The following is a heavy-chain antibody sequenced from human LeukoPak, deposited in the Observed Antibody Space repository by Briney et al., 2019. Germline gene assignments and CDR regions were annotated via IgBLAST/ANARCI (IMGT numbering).Heavy chain of an antibody. D-gene: IGHD4-17*01. V-gene: IGHV3-23*01. CDR1: GFTFSSYA. J-gene: IGHJ3*02. CDR3: AKSLLQYGDYAFGAFDI. Sequence: GGSLRLSCAASGFTFSSYAMGWVRQAPGKGLEWVSAISGSGGSTYYADSVKGRFTISRDNSKNTLYLQMNSLRAEDTAVYYCAKSLLQYGDYAFGAFDIWGQGTMVTVSS. CDR2: ISGSGGST.